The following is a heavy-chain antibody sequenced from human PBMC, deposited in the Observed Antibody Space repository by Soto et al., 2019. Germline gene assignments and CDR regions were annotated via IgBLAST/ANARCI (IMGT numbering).Heavy chain of an antibody. CDR3: ARHIAAAGPWWFDH. J-gene: IGHJ5*02. V-gene: IGHV3-33*01. CDR2: IWDDGSNK. D-gene: IGHD6-13*01. Sequence: QVQLVESGGGVVQPGRSLRLSCAASGFTFSSYGMNWVRQAPGKGLEWVAVIWDDGSNKYYADSVKGRFTISRDNSKNTLYLQMNSLRAEDTAVYYGARHIAAAGPWWFDHWGQGTLVTVSS. CDR1: GFTFSSYG.